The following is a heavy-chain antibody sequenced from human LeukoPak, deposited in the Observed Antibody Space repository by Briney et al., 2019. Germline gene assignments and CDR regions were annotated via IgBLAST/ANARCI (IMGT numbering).Heavy chain of an antibody. D-gene: IGHD2-8*01. J-gene: IGHJ5*02. Sequence: GASVKVSCKASGYTFTSYDINWVRQATGQGLEWMGWMNPNNDNTGYAQKFQGRVTMTRNTSISTAYMELSSLRSEDTAVYYCARDRGGTYCTNGVCYTGPFDPWGQGTLVTVSS. CDR3: ARDRGGTYCTNGVCYTGPFDP. CDR1: GYTFTSYD. V-gene: IGHV1-8*01. CDR2: MNPNNDNT.